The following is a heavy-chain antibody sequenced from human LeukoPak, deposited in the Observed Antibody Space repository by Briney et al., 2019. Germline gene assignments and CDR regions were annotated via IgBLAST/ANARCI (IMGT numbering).Heavy chain of an antibody. CDR1: GFTVSSNY. CDR2: IYSGGST. Sequence: PGGSLRLSCAASGFTVSSNYMSWVRQAPGKGLEWVSVIYSGGSTYYADSVKGRFSISRDNSKNTVYLQMESLRVEDTAVYYCSRDRGVSGEWGKGTLVTVSS. CDR3: SRDRGVSGE. J-gene: IGHJ4*02. V-gene: IGHV3-66*01. D-gene: IGHD3-10*01.